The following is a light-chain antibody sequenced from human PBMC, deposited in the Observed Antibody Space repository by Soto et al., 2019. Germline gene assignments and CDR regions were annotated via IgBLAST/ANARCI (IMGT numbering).Light chain of an antibody. V-gene: IGKV3-15*01. CDR1: QNVYNN. Sequence: EIVMTQSPATLSVSPGEGATLSCKASQNVYNNLAWYQQRPGQPPRLLIYDASTRATGISARFSGSGCGTEFTPAVSSLQSEDFAVYFCQQCRNWPLTFGGGTKVEIK. CDR3: QQCRNWPLT. CDR2: DAS. J-gene: IGKJ4*01.